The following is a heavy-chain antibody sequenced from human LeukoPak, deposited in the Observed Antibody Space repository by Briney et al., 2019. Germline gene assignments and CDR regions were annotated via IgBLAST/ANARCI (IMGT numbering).Heavy chain of an antibody. V-gene: IGHV3-30*18. J-gene: IGHJ4*02. D-gene: IGHD3-10*01. CDR1: GLTFSHYG. Sequence: PGGSLRLSCAASGLTFSHYGMHWVRQAPGKGLEWVAAISYDGNAKYYVDSVKGRFAISRDNARNTLYLQMSSLTGDDTAVYYCAKGRYYINDVPYPEFDYWGQGTPVTVSS. CDR3: AKGRYYINDVPYPEFDY. CDR2: ISYDGNAK.